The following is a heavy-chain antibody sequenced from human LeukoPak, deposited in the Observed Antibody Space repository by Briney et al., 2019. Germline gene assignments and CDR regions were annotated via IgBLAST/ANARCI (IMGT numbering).Heavy chain of an antibody. CDR3: ARTQDYYDTTGSRFRFLDV. D-gene: IGHD3-22*01. Sequence: PSETLSLTCSVSGGSISSYYWSWIRQPPGKGLGWIGYVFYIGTTTYNPSLKSRVSISLETSSNRFSLRLSSVTAADTAIYYCARTQDYYDTTGSRFRFLDVWGRGTLVRVSA. V-gene: IGHV4-59*01. CDR2: VFYIGTT. J-gene: IGHJ2*01. CDR1: GGSISSYY.